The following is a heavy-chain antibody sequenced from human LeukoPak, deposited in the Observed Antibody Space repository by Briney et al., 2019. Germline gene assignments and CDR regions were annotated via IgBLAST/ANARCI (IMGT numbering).Heavy chain of an antibody. D-gene: IGHD4-23*01. CDR1: GDSISRSSYY. J-gene: IGHJ3*02. CDR3: ARASLGGNPDAFDI. CDR2: IYYSGST. V-gene: IGHV4-39*07. Sequence: SETLSLTCTVSGDSISRSSYYWGWIRQPPGKELEWIGSIYYSGSTYYNPSLNSRVTISVDTSKNQFSLKLSSVTAADTAVYYCARASLGGNPDAFDIWGQGTMVTVSS.